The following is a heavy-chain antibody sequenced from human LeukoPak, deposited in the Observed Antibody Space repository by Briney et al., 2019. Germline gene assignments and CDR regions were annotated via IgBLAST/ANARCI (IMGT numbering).Heavy chain of an antibody. D-gene: IGHD2-15*01. V-gene: IGHV3-48*02. Sequence: GGSLRLSCAASGFTFSSFSMNWDRQAPGKGLEWVSYIGSGSDSIHYADSVRGRFTISRDNAKNSLYLQMNSLRDEDTAVYYCARDRIYAFDIWGQGTMVTVSS. CDR2: IGSGSDSI. CDR3: ARDRIYAFDI. J-gene: IGHJ3*02. CDR1: GFTFSSFS.